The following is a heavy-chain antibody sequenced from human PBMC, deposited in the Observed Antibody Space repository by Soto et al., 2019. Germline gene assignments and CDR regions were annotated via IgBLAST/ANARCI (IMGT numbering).Heavy chain of an antibody. D-gene: IGHD1-20*01. CDR2: IIPIFGTA. J-gene: IGHJ6*02. V-gene: IGHV1-69*01. Sequence: QVQLVQSGAEVKKPGSSVKVSCKASGGTFSSYAISWVRQAPGQGLEWMGGIIPIFGTANYAQKFQGRVTITADESTSTAYMALSSLRSEDTAVYYCAGGGITGTTGTLDYYGMDVWGQGTTVTVSS. CDR3: AGGGITGTTGTLDYYGMDV. CDR1: GGTFSSYA.